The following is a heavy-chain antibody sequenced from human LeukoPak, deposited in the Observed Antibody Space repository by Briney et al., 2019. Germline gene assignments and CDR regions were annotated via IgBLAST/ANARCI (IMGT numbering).Heavy chain of an antibody. CDR3: ARADATGGRFHAFDI. CDR1: GGSISSGGYY. Sequence: TLSLTCTVSGGSISSGGYYWSWIRQHPGKGLGWIGYIYYSGITYYNPSLKSRVTISVDTSKIQFSLKLSSVTAADTAVYYCARADATGGRFHAFDIWGQGTMVTVSS. D-gene: IGHD3-3*01. V-gene: IGHV4-31*03. CDR2: IYYSGIT. J-gene: IGHJ3*02.